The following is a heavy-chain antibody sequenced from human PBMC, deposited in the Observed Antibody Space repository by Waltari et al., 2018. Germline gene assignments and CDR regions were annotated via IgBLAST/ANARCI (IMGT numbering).Heavy chain of an antibody. V-gene: IGHV1-24*01. CDR2: FDPEDGET. Sequence: QVQLVQSGAEVKKPGASGKVPCKVSGYPLTDFSMHWVRQAPGKGLEWMGGFDPEDGETIYPQKFQGRVTMTEDTSTDTAYMELSSLRSEDTAVYYCATGKARYYFDYWGQGTLVTVSS. CDR1: GYPLTDFS. CDR3: ATGKARYYFDY. J-gene: IGHJ4*02.